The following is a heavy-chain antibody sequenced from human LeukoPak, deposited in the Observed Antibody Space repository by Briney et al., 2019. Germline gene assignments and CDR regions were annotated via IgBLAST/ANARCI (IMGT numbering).Heavy chain of an antibody. V-gene: IGHV1-2*02. D-gene: IGHD6-13*01. CDR2: INPNSGGT. Sequence: ASVKVSCKASGYRXSSYGIAWVRQAPGQGLEWMGWINPNSGGTNYAQKFQGRVTMTRDTSISTAYMELSRLRSDDTAVFYCAREEVIAAAGPTLDYWGQGALVTVSS. J-gene: IGHJ4*02. CDR3: AREEVIAAAGPTLDY. CDR1: GYRXSSYG.